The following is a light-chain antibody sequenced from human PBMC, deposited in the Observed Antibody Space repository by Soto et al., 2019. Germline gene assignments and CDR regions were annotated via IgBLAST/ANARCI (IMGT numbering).Light chain of an antibody. Sequence: QPASVSGSPGQSITISCPGTSGDIGSYNRVSWYQQHPGKAPKLIIFEVTDRPSGVSDRFSGSKSGTSASLAITGLQAEDEAHYYCQSYDNSLTGSVFGTGTKVTVL. V-gene: IGLV2-14*01. CDR2: EVT. CDR1: SGDIGSYNR. CDR3: QSYDNSLTGSV. J-gene: IGLJ1*01.